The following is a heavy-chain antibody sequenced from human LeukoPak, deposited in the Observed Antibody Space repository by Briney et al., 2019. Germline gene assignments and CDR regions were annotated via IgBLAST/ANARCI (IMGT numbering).Heavy chain of an antibody. V-gene: IGHV1-24*01. D-gene: IGHD1-1*01. CDR1: GYSLSDLS. Sequence: ASVKVSCRVSGYSLSDLSIHWVRHVPGKGLEWMGGFEPEEGEHGETIYAQKFEGRLTLTEDTATNTAYMELVSLTSADTAVYYCATDRLEIYALHIWGQGTVVTVSS. J-gene: IGHJ3*02. CDR2: FEPEEGEHGET. CDR3: ATDRLEIYALHI.